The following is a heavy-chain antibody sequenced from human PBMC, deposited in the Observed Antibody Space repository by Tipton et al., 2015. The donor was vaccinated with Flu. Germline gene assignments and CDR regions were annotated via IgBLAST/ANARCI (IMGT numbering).Heavy chain of an antibody. CDR2: IHRSGSS. Sequence: LRLSCSVSGDAVASDYYWGWIRQSPGKGLEWIGNIHRSGSSYSNPSLKSRVTMSVDRSKNQFSLKVTSVTAADTAVYYCARARAPYYYYAMDVWGQGTTVTVS. CDR1: GDAVASDYY. V-gene: IGHV4-38-2*02. D-gene: IGHD3-10*01. J-gene: IGHJ6*02. CDR3: ARARAPYYYYAMDV.